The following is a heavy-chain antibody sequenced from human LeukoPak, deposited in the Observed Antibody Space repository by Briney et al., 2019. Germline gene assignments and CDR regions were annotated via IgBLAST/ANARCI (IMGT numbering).Heavy chain of an antibody. Sequence: ASVKVSCKASGYTFTSYGISWVRQAPGQGLEWMGWISAYNGNTNYAQKLQGRVTMTTDTSTSTAYMELRSLRSDDTAVYYCARVRGYGYGLYYYYYYYMDVWGKGTTVTVSS. D-gene: IGHD5-18*01. CDR2: ISAYNGNT. CDR3: ARVRGYGYGLYYYYYYYMDV. V-gene: IGHV1-18*01. CDR1: GYTFTSYG. J-gene: IGHJ6*03.